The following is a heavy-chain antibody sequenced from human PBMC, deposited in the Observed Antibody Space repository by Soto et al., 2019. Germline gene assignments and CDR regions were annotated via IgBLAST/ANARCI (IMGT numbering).Heavy chain of an antibody. CDR2: IIPILGIA. Sequence: ASVKVSCKASGGTFSSYTISWVRQAPGQGLEWMGRIIPILGIANYAQKFQGRVTITADKSTSTAYMELSSLRSEDTAVYYCARAYNWNDQNGYWGQGTLVTVSS. CDR1: GGTFSSYT. D-gene: IGHD1-20*01. J-gene: IGHJ4*02. V-gene: IGHV1-69*02. CDR3: ARAYNWNDQNGY.